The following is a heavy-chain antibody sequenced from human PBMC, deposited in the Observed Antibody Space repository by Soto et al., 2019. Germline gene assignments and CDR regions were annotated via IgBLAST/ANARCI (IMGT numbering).Heavy chain of an antibody. V-gene: IGHV4-38-2*02. CDR3: ARDLGFRFDP. J-gene: IGHJ5*02. D-gene: IGHD3-10*01. Sequence: SETLSLTCAVSGYSISSGYYWGWIRQPPGKGLEWIGSIYHSGSTYYNPSLKSRVTISVDTSKNQFSLKLSSVTAADTAVYYCARDLGFRFDPWGQGTLVTVS. CDR2: IYHSGST. CDR1: GYSISSGYY.